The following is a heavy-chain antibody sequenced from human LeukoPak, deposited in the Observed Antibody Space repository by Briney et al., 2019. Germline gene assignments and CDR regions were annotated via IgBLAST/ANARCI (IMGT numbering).Heavy chain of an antibody. Sequence: QPGGSLRLSCAASGFTISSYAMSWVRQAPGKGLEWVSAISGSGGSTYYADSVKGRFTISRDNSKNKLYLQMNSLRAEDTAVYYCAKDYLAQLAYFDYWGQGTLVTVSS. CDR2: ISGSGGST. CDR1: GFTISSYA. J-gene: IGHJ4*02. CDR3: AKDYLAQLAYFDY. V-gene: IGHV3-23*01. D-gene: IGHD1-1*01.